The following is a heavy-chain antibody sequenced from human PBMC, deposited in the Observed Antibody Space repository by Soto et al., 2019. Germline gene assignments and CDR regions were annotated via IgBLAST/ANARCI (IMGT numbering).Heavy chain of an antibody. D-gene: IGHD3-22*01. V-gene: IGHV3-30*03. J-gene: IGHJ3*02. Sequence: PGGSLRLSCAASGFTFSSYGMHWVRQAPGKGLEWVALISYYGSNKYYASFVNGRFTISRDNSKNTLYLQMNILTAQDTAEYYSARRAIAHDGSDIWGRGTMVTVSS. CDR2: ISYYGSNK. CDR3: ARRAIAHDGSDI. CDR1: GFTFSSYG.